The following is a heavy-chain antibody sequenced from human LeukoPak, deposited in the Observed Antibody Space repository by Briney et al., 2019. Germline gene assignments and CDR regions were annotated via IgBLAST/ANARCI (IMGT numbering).Heavy chain of an antibody. V-gene: IGHV3-23*01. CDR1: GFIFSSYE. CDR2: ISGSGGST. D-gene: IGHD4-17*01. CDR3: AKDAVYGEWDWYFDL. Sequence: GGSLRLSCAASGFIFSSYEMNWVRQAPGKGLEWVSAISGSGGSTYYADSVKGRFTISRDNSKNTLYLQMNSLRAEDTAVYYCAKDAVYGEWDWYFDLWGRGTLVTVSS. J-gene: IGHJ2*01.